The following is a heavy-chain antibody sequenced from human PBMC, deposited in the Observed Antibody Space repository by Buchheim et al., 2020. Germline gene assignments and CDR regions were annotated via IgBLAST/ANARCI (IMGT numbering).Heavy chain of an antibody. V-gene: IGHV4-31*03. CDR2: IYYSGST. CDR3: ARDHRYYYDSRGYYPHKNYYYYGMDV. J-gene: IGHJ6*02. CDR1: GGSISSGGYY. D-gene: IGHD3-22*01. Sequence: QVQLQESGPGLVKPSQTLSLTCTVSGGSISSGGYYWTWIRQHPGKGLEWIGYIYYSGSTYSNPSLKSRVTISVDTSKNQFSLKLSSVTAADTAVYYCARDHRYYYDSRGYYPHKNYYYYGMDVWGQGTT.